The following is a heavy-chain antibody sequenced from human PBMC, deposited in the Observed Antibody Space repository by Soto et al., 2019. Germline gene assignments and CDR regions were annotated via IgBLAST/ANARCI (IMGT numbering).Heavy chain of an antibody. J-gene: IGHJ5*02. CDR3: ARGFGVVISNWFDP. Sequence: ASVKVSCKASRGTFSSYAISWVRQAPGQGLEWMGGIIANYGNTNYAQKLQGRVTMTTDTSTSTAYMELRSLRSDDTAVYYCARGFGVVISNWFDPWGQGNLVTVSS. CDR1: RGTFSSYA. D-gene: IGHD3-3*01. CDR2: IIANYGNT. V-gene: IGHV1-18*01.